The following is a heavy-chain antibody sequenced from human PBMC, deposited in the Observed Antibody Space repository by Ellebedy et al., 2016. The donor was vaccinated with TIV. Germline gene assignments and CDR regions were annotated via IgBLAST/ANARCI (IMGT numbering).Heavy chain of an antibody. J-gene: IGHJ4*02. CDR1: GFAFSDFT. V-gene: IGHV3-21*01. Sequence: PGGSLRLSCEVSGFAFSDFTFNWVRHVPGKGLQWVSSISSNLRSVNYTDSVRGRFTISRDNAKNSLSLQMDSLRAEDTAVYYCLPDRGEGGLLSFFPFWGQGTQVTVST. D-gene: IGHD2/OR15-2a*01. CDR2: ISSNLRSV. CDR3: LPDRGEGGLLSFFPF.